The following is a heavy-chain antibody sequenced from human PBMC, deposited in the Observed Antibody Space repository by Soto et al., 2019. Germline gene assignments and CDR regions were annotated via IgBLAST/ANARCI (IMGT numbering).Heavy chain of an antibody. D-gene: IGHD3-10*01. J-gene: IGHJ4*02. V-gene: IGHV1-18*01. CDR3: AREGYYTGPRTQYITIDY. CDR2: ISAYSANT. Sequence: QVQLVQSGAEVKEPGASVKVSCKASGYTFSSYGISWVRQVPGQGLEWMGWISAYSANTKYAQKCQGGVTLSTDTSTSAAYLELWRLRSEETAVYYSAREGYYTGPRTQYITIDYWGQGTLVTVSS. CDR1: GYTFSSYG.